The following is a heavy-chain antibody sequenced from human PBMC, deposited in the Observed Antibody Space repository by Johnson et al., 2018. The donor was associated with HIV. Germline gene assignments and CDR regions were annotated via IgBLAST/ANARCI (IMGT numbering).Heavy chain of an antibody. V-gene: IGHV3-74*01. Sequence: VQLVESGGGVVQPGGSLRLSCAASGLIFSRSWMHWVRQAPGKGLVWVSRPNSDGSSTTYADSVKGRFTISRDNAKNSLYLQMNSLRAEDTALYYCARDLETGDDYVWGSYQLGAFDIWGQGTMVTVSS. J-gene: IGHJ3*02. D-gene: IGHD3-16*02. CDR3: ARDLETGDDYVWGSYQLGAFDI. CDR2: PNSDGSST. CDR1: GLIFSRSW.